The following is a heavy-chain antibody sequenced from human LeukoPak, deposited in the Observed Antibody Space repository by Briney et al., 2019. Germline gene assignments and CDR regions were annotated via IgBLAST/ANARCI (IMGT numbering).Heavy chain of an antibody. Sequence: GRSLRLSCAASGFTFSSYAMHWVRQAPGKGLEWVSAISGSGGSTYYADSVKGRFTISRDNSKNTLYLQMNSLRAEDTAVYYCAKDHQLLGFDYWGQGTLVTVSS. V-gene: IGHV3-23*01. CDR3: AKDHQLLGFDY. J-gene: IGHJ4*02. CDR1: GFTFSSYA. CDR2: ISGSGGST. D-gene: IGHD2-2*01.